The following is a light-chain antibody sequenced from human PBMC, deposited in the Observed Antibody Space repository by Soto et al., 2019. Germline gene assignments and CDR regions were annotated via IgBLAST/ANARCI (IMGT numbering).Light chain of an antibody. CDR2: EVS. CDR1: NNDVGAYTY. Sequence: QSALTQPASVSGSPGQSITISCTGTNNDVGAYTYVSWYQQHPDKAPRLIIYEVSERPSGISNRFSGSKSGNTASLVISGLQAEDEADYYCSSYRAGSRVFGGGTKVTVL. V-gene: IGLV2-14*01. CDR3: SSYRAGSRV. J-gene: IGLJ2*01.